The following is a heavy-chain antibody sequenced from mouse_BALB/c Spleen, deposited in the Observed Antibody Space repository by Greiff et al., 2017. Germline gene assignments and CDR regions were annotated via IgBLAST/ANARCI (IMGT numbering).Heavy chain of an antibody. CDR2: ISSGGSYT. CDR1: GFTFSSYA. D-gene: IGHD2-4*01. Sequence: EVMLVESGGGLVKPGGSLKLSCAASGFTFSSYAMSWVRQSPEKRLEWVAEISSGGSYTYYPDTVTGRFTISRDNAKNTLYLEMSSLRSEDTAMYYCARAPYDYDAAWFAYWGQGTLVTVSA. J-gene: IGHJ3*01. CDR3: ARAPYDYDAAWFAY. V-gene: IGHV5-9-4*01.